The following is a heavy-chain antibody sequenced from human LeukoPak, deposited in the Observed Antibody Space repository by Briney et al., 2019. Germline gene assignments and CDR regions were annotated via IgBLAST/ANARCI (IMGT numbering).Heavy chain of an antibody. CDR3: AKGGGIIVVPAAIF. D-gene: IGHD2-2*01. J-gene: IGHJ4*02. V-gene: IGHV3-23*01. CDR2: ISGSGDST. Sequence: PGRSLRLSCAASGFTFRSYAMSWVRQAPGKGLEWVSAISGSGDSTYYADSVKGRFTISRDNSKNTLYLQMNSLRAEDTAVYYCAKGGGIIVVPAAIFWGQGTLVTVSS. CDR1: GFTFRSYA.